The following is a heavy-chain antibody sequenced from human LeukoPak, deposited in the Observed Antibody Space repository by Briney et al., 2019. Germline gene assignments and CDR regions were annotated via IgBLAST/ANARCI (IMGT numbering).Heavy chain of an antibody. CDR3: TRYQDYGDYAFDY. CDR2: IRSKAYGGTT. J-gene: IGHJ4*02. CDR1: GFTFGDYA. V-gene: IGHV3-49*04. Sequence: GRSLRLSCTASGFTFGDYAMSWVRQAPGKGLEWVGFIRSKAYGGTTEYAASVKGRFTISRDDSKSIAYLQMNSLKTEDTAVYYCTRYQDYGDYAFDYWGQGTLVTVSP. D-gene: IGHD4-17*01.